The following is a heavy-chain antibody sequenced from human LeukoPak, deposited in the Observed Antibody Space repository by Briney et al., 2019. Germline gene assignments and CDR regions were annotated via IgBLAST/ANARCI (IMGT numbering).Heavy chain of an antibody. V-gene: IGHV3-30*02. J-gene: IGHJ4*02. Sequence: GGSLRLSCAASGLTFSSYGMHWVRQAPGKGLDWVAFIPYDGSDKYYADSVKGRFTISRDNSRNTLFLHMNSLRAEDTAVYYCAKEACGSTSCYAVLHYWGQGSLVTVSS. CDR3: AKEACGSTSCYAVLHY. D-gene: IGHD2-2*01. CDR2: IPYDGSDK. CDR1: GLTFSSYG.